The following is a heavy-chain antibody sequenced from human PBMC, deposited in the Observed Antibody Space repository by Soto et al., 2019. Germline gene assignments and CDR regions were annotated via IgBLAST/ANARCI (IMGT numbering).Heavy chain of an antibody. V-gene: IGHV5-51*01. CDR1: GYSFTSYW. CDR3: ARPSGCSGGSCYPGDAFDI. CDR2: IYPGDSDT. J-gene: IGHJ3*02. Sequence: PGESLKISCKGSGYSFTSYWIGWVRQMPGKGLEWMGIIYPGDSDTRYSPSFQGQVTISADKSISTAYLQWSSLKASDTAMYYCARPSGCSGGSCYPGDAFDIWGQGTMVTVSS. D-gene: IGHD2-15*01.